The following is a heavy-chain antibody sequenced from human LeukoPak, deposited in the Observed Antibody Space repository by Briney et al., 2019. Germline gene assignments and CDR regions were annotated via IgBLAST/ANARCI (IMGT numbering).Heavy chain of an antibody. CDR2: ISSSSSTI. CDR1: GFTFSSYS. V-gene: IGHV3-48*04. J-gene: IGHJ4*02. D-gene: IGHD3-22*01. Sequence: GGSLRLSCAASGFTFSSYSMNWVRQAPGKGLEWVSYISSSSSTIYYADSVKGRFTISRDNAKNSLYLQMNSLRAEDTAVYYCARETSHYDSSGYYQGDYWGQGTLVTVSS. CDR3: ARETSHYDSSGYYQGDY.